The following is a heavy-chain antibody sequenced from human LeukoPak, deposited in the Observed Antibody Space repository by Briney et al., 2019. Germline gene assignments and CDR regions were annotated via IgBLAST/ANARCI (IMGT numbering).Heavy chain of an antibody. V-gene: IGHV3-23*01. J-gene: IGHJ5*02. CDR2: ISGSGGST. D-gene: IGHD3-16*02. CDR1: GFTFSSYA. CDR3: AKDIRPVYDYVWGSYRPAWFDP. Sequence: PGGSLRLSCAASGFTFSSYAMSWVRQAPGKGLEWVSAISGSGGSTYYADSVKGRFTISRDNSKNTLYLQMNSLRAEDTAVYYCAKDIRPVYDYVWGSYRPAWFDPWGQGTLVTVSS.